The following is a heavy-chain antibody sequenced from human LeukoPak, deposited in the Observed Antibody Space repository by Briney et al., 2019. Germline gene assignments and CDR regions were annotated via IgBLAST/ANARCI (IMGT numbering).Heavy chain of an antibody. Sequence: SETLSLTCAVYGGSFSGYHWSWIRQPPGKGLEWIGEINHSGSTNYNPSLKSRVTISVDTSKNQFSLKLSSVTAADTAVYYCARDSSSSSYDYWGQGTLVTVPS. D-gene: IGHD6-13*01. V-gene: IGHV4-34*01. J-gene: IGHJ4*02. CDR3: ARDSSSSSYDY. CDR1: GGSFSGYH. CDR2: INHSGST.